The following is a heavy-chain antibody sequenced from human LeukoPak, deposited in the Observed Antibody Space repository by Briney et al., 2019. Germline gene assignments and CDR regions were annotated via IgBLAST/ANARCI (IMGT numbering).Heavy chain of an antibody. V-gene: IGHV1-2*02. J-gene: IGHJ4*02. D-gene: IGHD6-19*01. Sequence: GASVKVSCTTSVYTFTGYYIHWVRQAPGQGLEWMGGIDPHSGGTNHAQKFQGRVTMTRDTSITTAYMELSRLRSDNTAVYYCAMWPSGWLASDYWGQATLVTVSS. CDR1: VYTFTGYY. CDR3: AMWPSGWLASDY. CDR2: IDPHSGGT.